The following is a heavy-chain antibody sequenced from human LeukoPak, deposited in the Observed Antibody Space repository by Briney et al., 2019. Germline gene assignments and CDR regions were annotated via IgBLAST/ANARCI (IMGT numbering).Heavy chain of an antibody. V-gene: IGHV3-23*01. J-gene: IGHJ6*02. CDR1: GFTFSSYA. Sequence: GGSLRLSCAASGFTFSSYAMSWVRQAPGKGLEWVSAISGSGGSTYYADSVKGRFTISRDNSKNTLYLQMNSLRAEDTAVYCCAKEGGYDSAYYYYYGMDVWGQGTTVTVSS. D-gene: IGHD5-12*01. CDR2: ISGSGGST. CDR3: AKEGGYDSAYYYYYGMDV.